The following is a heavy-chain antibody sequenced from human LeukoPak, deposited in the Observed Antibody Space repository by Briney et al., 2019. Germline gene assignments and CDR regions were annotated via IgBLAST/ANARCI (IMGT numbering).Heavy chain of an antibody. CDR1: GGSISSSNYY. J-gene: IGHJ4*02. CDR3: ARGRKGRLRAPYYYDSSGPFDY. D-gene: IGHD3-22*01. V-gene: IGHV4-39*07. CDR2: IYSRGST. Sequence: SETLSLTCTVSGGSISSSNYYWGWIRQSPGKGLEWIGSIYSRGSTYYNPSLKSRVTISVDTSKNQFSLKLSSVTAADTAVYYCARGRKGRLRAPYYYDSSGPFDYWGQGTLVTVSS.